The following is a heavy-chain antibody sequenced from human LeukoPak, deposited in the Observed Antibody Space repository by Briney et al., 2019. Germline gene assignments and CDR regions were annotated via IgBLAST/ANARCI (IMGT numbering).Heavy chain of an antibody. D-gene: IGHD1-26*01. CDR2: IYYSGST. CDR3: ARLVRGSYLYYFDY. V-gene: IGHV4-39*01. J-gene: IGHJ4*02. Sequence: KASETLSLTCTVSGGSISSSSYYWGWIRQPPGKGLEWIGSIYYSGSTYYNPSLKSRVTISVDTSKNQFSLKLSSVTAADTAVYYCARLVRGSYLYYFDYWGQGTLVTVSS. CDR1: GGSISSSSYY.